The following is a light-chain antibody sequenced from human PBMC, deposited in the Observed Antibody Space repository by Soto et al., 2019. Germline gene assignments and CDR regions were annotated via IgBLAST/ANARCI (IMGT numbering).Light chain of an antibody. CDR2: EVS. CDR3: SSYAGINNLV. J-gene: IGLJ1*01. CDR1: SSDVGGYNF. Sequence: QSVLAQPPSASGSPGQSVTISCTGTSSDVGGYNFVSWYQQHPGKAPRLMIYEVSKRPSGVPDRFSGYKSGNTASLTVSGLQAEDEADYYCSSYAGINNLVFGTGTKVTVL. V-gene: IGLV2-8*01.